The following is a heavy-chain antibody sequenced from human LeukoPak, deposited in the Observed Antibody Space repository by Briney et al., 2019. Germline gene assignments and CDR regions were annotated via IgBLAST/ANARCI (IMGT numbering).Heavy chain of an antibody. D-gene: IGHD2-15*01. CDR2: IYYSGST. CDR1: GGSISSGGYY. Sequence: SQTLSLTCTVSGGSISSGGYYWSWLRQHPGKGLEWIGYIYYSGSTYYNPSLKSRVTISVDTSKNQFSLKLSSVTAADTAVYYCARDSCSGGSCYSNWGQGTLVTVSS. V-gene: IGHV4-31*03. J-gene: IGHJ4*02. CDR3: ARDSCSGGSCYSN.